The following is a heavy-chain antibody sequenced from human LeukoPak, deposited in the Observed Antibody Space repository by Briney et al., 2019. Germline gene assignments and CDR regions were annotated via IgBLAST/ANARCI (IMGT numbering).Heavy chain of an antibody. CDR2: INSDGSST. CDR3: GTSTKDHNYVDY. J-gene: IGHJ4*02. Sequence: GGSLRLSCATSGFTFSSYWMHWVRQAPGKGLVWVSRINSDGSSTSYADSVKGRFTISRDNAKNTLYLQMNSLRGEDTAVYYCGTSTKDHNYVDYWGQGTLVTVSS. V-gene: IGHV3-74*01. D-gene: IGHD5-24*01. CDR1: GFTFSSYW.